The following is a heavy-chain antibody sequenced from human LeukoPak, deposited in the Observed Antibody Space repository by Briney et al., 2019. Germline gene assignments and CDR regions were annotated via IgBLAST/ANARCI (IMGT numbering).Heavy chain of an antibody. V-gene: IGHV4-34*01. J-gene: IGHJ4*02. CDR3: ARIAFGGYIVAQDY. Sequence: PSETLSLTCAVYGGSFRGYFWSWIRQPPGKGLEWIGELNPSGGTNYNASLKSRITISVDTSNNQFSLNLASVTAADTAVYYCARIAFGGYIVAQDYWGQGTLVIVSS. CDR2: LNPSGGT. CDR1: GGSFRGYF. D-gene: IGHD3-16*01.